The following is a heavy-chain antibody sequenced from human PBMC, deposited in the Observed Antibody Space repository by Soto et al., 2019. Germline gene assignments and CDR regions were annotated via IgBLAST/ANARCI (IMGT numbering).Heavy chain of an antibody. Sequence: QVQLQESGPGLVKPSETLSLTCTVSGGSISSYYWSWIRQPPGKGLEWIGYTYYSGSTNYNPSLKSRVTIAVDTAKNQFSLKLSAVTAADTAVYYCARVVYCGGDCPDAFDIWGQGTMVTVSS. V-gene: IGHV4-59*01. CDR1: GGSISSYY. CDR2: TYYSGST. D-gene: IGHD2-21*02. CDR3: ARVVYCGGDCPDAFDI. J-gene: IGHJ3*02.